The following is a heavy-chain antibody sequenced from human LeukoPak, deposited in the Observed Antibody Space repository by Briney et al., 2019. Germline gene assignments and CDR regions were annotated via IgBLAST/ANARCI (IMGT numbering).Heavy chain of an antibody. J-gene: IGHJ3*02. CDR2: IYYSGST. CDR1: GGSISSYY. V-gene: IGHV4-59*12. D-gene: IGHD6-13*01. Sequence: PSETLSLTCTVSGGSISSYYWSWIRQPPGKGLEWIGYIYYSGSTNYNPSLKSRVTISVDTSKNQFSLKLTSVTAADTAVYYCARDGSYSSPYDAFDIWGQGTMVTVSS. CDR3: ARDGSYSSPYDAFDI.